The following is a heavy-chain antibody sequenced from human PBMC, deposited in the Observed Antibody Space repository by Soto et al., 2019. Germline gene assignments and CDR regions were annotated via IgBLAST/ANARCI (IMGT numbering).Heavy chain of an antibody. V-gene: IGHV4-34*01. CDR2: INHSGST. Sequence: PSETLSLTCAVYGGSFSGYYWSWIRQPPGKGLEWIGEINHSGSTNYNPSLKSRVTISVDTSKNQFSLKLSSVTPADTAVYYCGRGRSGVSCYSVFISCAFTFDYWGKEPLATAPS. J-gene: IGHJ4*02. CDR1: GGSFSGYY. CDR3: GRGRSGVSCYSVFISCAFTFDY. D-gene: IGHD2-15*01.